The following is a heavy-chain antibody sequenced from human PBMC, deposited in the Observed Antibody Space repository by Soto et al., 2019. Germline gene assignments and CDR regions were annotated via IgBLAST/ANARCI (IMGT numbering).Heavy chain of an antibody. CDR3: ARDNYYDSNGYKFYYGVDV. Sequence: QVQVVQSGAEVKAPGASVKVSCQPSGYTFTSYGISWVRQAPGQGLEWMGWISAYNGNTNYAQKFQGRRTMSTDTATSTANMELRSMRTDDTAIYYCARDNYYDSNGYKFYYGVDVWGQGTTVTVSS. CDR2: ISAYNGNT. CDR1: GYTFTSYG. V-gene: IGHV1-18*01. J-gene: IGHJ6*02. D-gene: IGHD3-22*01.